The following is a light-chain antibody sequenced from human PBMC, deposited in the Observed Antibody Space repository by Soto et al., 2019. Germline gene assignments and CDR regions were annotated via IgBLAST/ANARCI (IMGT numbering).Light chain of an antibody. CDR3: QQYSRLWT. Sequence: DIQMTQSPSTLSASVGDRVTITCRATQNINNYLAWYQQKPGKAPNLLIYQVSSLESGVPSRFSGSGSGTEFTLTISRVQPDDFATYYCQQYSRLWTCGQGTKVEV. V-gene: IGKV1-5*03. CDR1: QNINNY. J-gene: IGKJ1*01. CDR2: QVS.